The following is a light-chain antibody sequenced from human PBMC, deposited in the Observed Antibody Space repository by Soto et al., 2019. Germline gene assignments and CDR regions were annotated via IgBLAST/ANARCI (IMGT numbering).Light chain of an antibody. CDR1: GRDVGSYNL. Sequence: QSALTQPASVSGSPGQSITISRTGTGRDVGSYNLVSWYQPHPGKAPKLIIYEGNNRPSGISNRFSGSKSGNTASLTISGLQAEDEADYYCSSHAGTVVFGGGTKVTVL. CDR2: EGN. V-gene: IGLV2-23*01. CDR3: SSHAGTVV. J-gene: IGLJ2*01.